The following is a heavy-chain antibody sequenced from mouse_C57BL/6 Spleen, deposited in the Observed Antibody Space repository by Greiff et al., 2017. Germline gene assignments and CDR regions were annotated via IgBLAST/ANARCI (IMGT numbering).Heavy chain of an antibody. CDR2: IDPETGGT. V-gene: IGHV1-15*01. J-gene: IGHJ1*03. CDR3: TRAGTLRYFDV. Sequence: QVHVKQSGAELVRPGASVTLSCKASGYTFTDYEMHWVKQTPVHGLEWIGAIDPETGGTAYNQKFKGKAILTADKSSSTAYMELRSLTSEDSAVYYCTRAGTLRYFDVWGTGTTVTVSS. CDR1: GYTFTDYE. D-gene: IGHD4-1*01.